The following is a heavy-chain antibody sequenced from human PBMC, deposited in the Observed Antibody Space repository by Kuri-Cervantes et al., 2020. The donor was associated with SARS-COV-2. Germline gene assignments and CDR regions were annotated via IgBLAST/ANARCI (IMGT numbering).Heavy chain of an antibody. CDR2: IIPIFGTA. CDR1: GYNFTGYY. CDR3: ARERVRGGYFDY. J-gene: IGHJ4*02. Sequence: SVKVSCKASGYNFTGYYIHWVRQAPGQGLEWMGGIIPIFGTANYAQKFQGRVTITADESTSTAYMELSSLRSEDTAVYYCARERVRGGYFDYWGQGTLVTVSS. D-gene: IGHD5/OR15-5a*01. V-gene: IGHV1-69*13.